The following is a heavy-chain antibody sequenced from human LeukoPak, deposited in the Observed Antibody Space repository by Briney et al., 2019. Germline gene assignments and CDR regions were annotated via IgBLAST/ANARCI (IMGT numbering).Heavy chain of an antibody. Sequence: QPGGSLRLSCAASGFTFSGSAMTWVRQAPGKGLEWVSLISVGGGSTFYADSVKGRFTTSRDDSKNTVYLQMSSLRAEDTAIYYCAKDIQSTYWGQGTLVTVSS. CDR2: ISVGGGST. D-gene: IGHD4-11*01. J-gene: IGHJ4*02. CDR1: GFTFSGSA. V-gene: IGHV3-23*01. CDR3: AKDIQSTY.